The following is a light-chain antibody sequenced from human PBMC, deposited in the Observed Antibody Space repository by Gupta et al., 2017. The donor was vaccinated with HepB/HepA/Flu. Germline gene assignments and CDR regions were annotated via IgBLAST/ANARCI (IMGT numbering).Light chain of an antibody. J-gene: IGKJ3*01. CDR3: QQRSNWPTT. CDR2: DVS. Sequence: EIVFTQSPSSRSFSPGESATLSCRASQSVSNYLAWYQQRPGQAPRLLIYDVSNRATGIPARFSGSGSETDFTLTISSLEPEDFAVYYCQQRSNWPTTFGPGTEVEIK. CDR1: QSVSNY. V-gene: IGKV3-11*01.